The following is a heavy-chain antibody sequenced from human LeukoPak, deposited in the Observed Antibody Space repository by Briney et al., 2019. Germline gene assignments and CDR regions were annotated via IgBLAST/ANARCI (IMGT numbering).Heavy chain of an antibody. CDR3: AREGLYCSSTSCYRAEFDP. V-gene: IGHV4-4*07. D-gene: IGHD2-2*01. J-gene: IGHJ5*02. CDR2: IYTSGST. Sequence: SETLSLTCTVSGGSISSYYWSWIRQPAGKGLEWIGRIYTSGSTNYNPSLKSRVTMSVDTSKNQFSLKLNSVTAADTAVYYCAREGLYCSSTSCYRAEFDPWGQGTLVTVSS. CDR1: GGSISSYY.